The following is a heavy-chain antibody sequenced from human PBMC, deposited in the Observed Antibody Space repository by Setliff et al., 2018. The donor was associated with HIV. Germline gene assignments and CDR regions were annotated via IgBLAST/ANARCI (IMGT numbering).Heavy chain of an antibody. J-gene: IGHJ4*02. CDR2: VNFSGST. Sequence: PSETLSLTCIVAGGSLSSPTYYWAWIRQPPGKALEWIGSVNFSGSTYYNPSLKSRVTMSVDTSKSQFSLKVSSVTAADTAVYYCARHSGAPYSSSSGLFDFWGQGTLVTVSS. V-gene: IGHV4-39*01. CDR1: GGSLSSPTYY. CDR3: ARHSGAPYSSSSGLFDF. D-gene: IGHD6-6*01.